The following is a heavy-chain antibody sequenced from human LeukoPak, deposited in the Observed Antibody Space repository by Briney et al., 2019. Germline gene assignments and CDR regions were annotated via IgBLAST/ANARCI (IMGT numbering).Heavy chain of an antibody. CDR1: GGSISSSSYY. J-gene: IGHJ4*02. V-gene: IGHV4-39*01. Sequence: SETLSLTCTVSGGSISSSSYYWGWIRQPPGKGLEWIGSIYYSGSTYYNPSLKSRVTISVDTSKNQFSLKLSSVTAADTAVYYCGRVVYGPGHFVFDYWGQGTLVTVSS. CDR3: GRVVYGPGHFVFDY. CDR2: IYYSGST. D-gene: IGHD2-8*01.